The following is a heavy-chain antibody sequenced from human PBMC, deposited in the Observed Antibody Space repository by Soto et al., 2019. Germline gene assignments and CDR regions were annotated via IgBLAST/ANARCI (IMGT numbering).Heavy chain of an antibody. Sequence: EVQLLESGGGLVQPGGSLRLSCVGSGFFFSSYTMTWVRQAPGNGLEWVSSFSATSENTYYADSVRGRFTISRDNSKNTLFLQMNSLTAEDTAMYYSAKARDQQWVRLPFDYWGQGILVIVSS. CDR2: FSATSENT. CDR1: GFFFSSYT. CDR3: AKARDQQWVRLPFDY. V-gene: IGHV3-23*01. D-gene: IGHD6-19*01. J-gene: IGHJ4*02.